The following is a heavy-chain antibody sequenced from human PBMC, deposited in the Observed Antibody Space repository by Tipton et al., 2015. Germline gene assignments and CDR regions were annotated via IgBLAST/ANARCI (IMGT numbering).Heavy chain of an antibody. CDR2: VYYSGST. Sequence: LRLSCTVSGDSISSYYWSWIRQPPGKGLEWIGHVYYSGSTAYNPSLRSRVTISVDTSKNLFSLKLSSVTAADTAVYYCARCTSSWYSDGLDVWGQGTTVTVSS. CDR3: ARCTSSWYSDGLDV. CDR1: GDSISSYY. D-gene: IGHD6-13*01. J-gene: IGHJ6*02. V-gene: IGHV4-59*01.